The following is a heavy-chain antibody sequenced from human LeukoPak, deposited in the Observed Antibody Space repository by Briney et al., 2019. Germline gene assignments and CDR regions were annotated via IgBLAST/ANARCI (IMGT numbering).Heavy chain of an antibody. V-gene: IGHV1-2*02. J-gene: IGHJ3*02. CDR2: INPNSGGT. D-gene: IGHD5-24*01. Sequence: ASVKVSCKASGYTFTGYYIHWVRQAPGQGLEWMGWINPNSGGTNYAQKFQGRVTMPRDTSISTAYMELSRLRSDDTAVYYCAREVEMATSDAFDIWGQGTMVTVSS. CDR3: AREVEMATSDAFDI. CDR1: GYTFTGYY.